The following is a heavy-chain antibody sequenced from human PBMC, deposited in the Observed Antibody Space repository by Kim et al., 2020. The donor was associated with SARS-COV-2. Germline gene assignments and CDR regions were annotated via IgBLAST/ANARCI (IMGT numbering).Heavy chain of an antibody. J-gene: IGHJ4*02. CDR2: ISSGGTTI. CDR3: ARAGYCSGGTCYGKSIGY. Sequence: GGSLRLSCAASGFTFTIYEMNWVRQAPGKGLEWVSYISSGGTTIYYADSVKGRFTISRENAKNSLFLQMNSLRAEDTAVYYCARAGYCSGGTCYGKSIGYWGQGTLVTVSS. V-gene: IGHV3-48*03. CDR1: GFTFTIYE. D-gene: IGHD2-15*01.